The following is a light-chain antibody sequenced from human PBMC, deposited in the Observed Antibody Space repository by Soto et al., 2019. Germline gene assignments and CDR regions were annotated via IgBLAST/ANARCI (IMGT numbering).Light chain of an antibody. CDR2: DTS. J-gene: IGLJ7*01. CDR1: TGAVTSGYY. Sequence: QAVVTQEPSLTVSPGGTVTLTRDSSTGAVTSGYYPYWFQQKPGQAPRTLIYDTSYKHSWTPARFSGSLLGGKAALTLSGAQPEDEAEYYCLLSYSGPAVFGGGTQLTVL. CDR3: LLSYSGPAV. V-gene: IGLV7-46*01.